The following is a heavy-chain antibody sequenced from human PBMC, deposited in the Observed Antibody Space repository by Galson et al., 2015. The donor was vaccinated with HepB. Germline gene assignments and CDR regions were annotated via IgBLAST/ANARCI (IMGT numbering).Heavy chain of an antibody. CDR2: ISYDGSNK. CDR1: GFTFSSYG. Sequence: SLRLSCAASGFTFSSYGMHWVRQAPGKGLEWVAVISYDGSNKYYADSVKGRFTISRDNSKNTLYLQMNSLRAEDTAVYYCAKDSYDSSGYFAWGQGTTVTVSS. J-gene: IGHJ6*02. CDR3: AKDSYDSSGYFA. V-gene: IGHV3-30*18. D-gene: IGHD3-22*01.